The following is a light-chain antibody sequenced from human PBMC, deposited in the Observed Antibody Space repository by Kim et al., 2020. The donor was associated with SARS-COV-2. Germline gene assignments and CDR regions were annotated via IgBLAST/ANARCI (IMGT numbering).Light chain of an antibody. Sequence: ASVKLTCTLSSGNSSYAIAWHQQQPQKGPRDLMKLNSDGSHSKGDGIPDRFSGSSSGAERYLTISSLQAEDEADYYCQTCDTGIRVFGGGTQLTVL. J-gene: IGLJ3*02. V-gene: IGLV4-69*01. CDR2: LNSDGSH. CDR1: SGNSSYA. CDR3: QTCDTGIRV.